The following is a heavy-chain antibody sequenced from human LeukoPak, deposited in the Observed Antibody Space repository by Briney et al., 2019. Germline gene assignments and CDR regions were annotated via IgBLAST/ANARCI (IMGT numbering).Heavy chain of an antibody. CDR2: IRKSSTYI. J-gene: IGHJ4*02. V-gene: IGHV3-21*01. Sequence: PGGSLRLACAASGFTFRDYTMNGVRQAPGKGLEWVSAIRKSSTYIKYADSVKGRFTVSRDNAKNSLFLQMNSLRVEDTAVYYCAREVVIVVEPAANTIDYWGQGTRVTVSS. D-gene: IGHD2-2*01. CDR3: AREVVIVVEPAANTIDY. CDR1: GFTFRDYT.